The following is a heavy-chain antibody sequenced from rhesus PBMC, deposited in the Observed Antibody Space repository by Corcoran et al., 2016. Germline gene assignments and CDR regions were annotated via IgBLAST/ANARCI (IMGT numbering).Heavy chain of an antibody. Sequence: QVQLQESGPGLVKPSETLSRTGAVTGQSISSRDGWCLVRPLPGQGREWIGNITGNSDGTHTHPSLKSRLPISKDMSKNQFSLRLTSVTAADTAVYYCARTKGTSSPNRFDVWGPGVLVTVSS. CDR3: ARTKGTSSPNRFDV. CDR1: GQSISSRDG. V-gene: IGHV4-127*01. CDR2: ITGNSDGT. J-gene: IGHJ5-1*01. D-gene: IGHD1-20*01.